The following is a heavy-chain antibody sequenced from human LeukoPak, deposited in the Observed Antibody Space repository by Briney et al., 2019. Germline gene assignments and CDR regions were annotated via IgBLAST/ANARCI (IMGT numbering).Heavy chain of an antibody. Sequence: ASVKVSCKASGYTFTSYAMHWVRQAPGQRLEWMGWTNAGNGNTKYSQKFQGRVTITRDTSASTAYMELSSLRSEDTAVYYCARASKTGWYQLLDPADYYYGMDVWGQGTTVTVSS. V-gene: IGHV1-3*01. CDR2: TNAGNGNT. D-gene: IGHD2-2*02. CDR3: ARASKTGWYQLLDPADYYYGMDV. CDR1: GYTFTSYA. J-gene: IGHJ6*02.